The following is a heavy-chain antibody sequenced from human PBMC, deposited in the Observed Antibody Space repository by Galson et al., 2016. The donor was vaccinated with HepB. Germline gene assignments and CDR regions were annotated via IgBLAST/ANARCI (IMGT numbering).Heavy chain of an antibody. Sequence: SLRLSCAASGFSFKDYGMHWVRQAPGKGLEWVTVISHDGCNTYSPNSVKARLPVSRDNYRNTLILQMHSQRDDDTAVYYCARGHAGYSSSWDRSFAYWGQGTLVTVSS. J-gene: IGHJ4*02. D-gene: IGHD6-13*01. V-gene: IGHV3-33*05. CDR2: ISHDGCNT. CDR3: ARGHAGYSSSWDRSFAY. CDR1: GFSFKDYG.